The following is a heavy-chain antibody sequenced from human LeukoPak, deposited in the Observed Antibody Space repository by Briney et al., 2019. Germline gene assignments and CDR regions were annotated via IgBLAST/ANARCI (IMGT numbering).Heavy chain of an antibody. Sequence: PSETLSLTCAVYGGSFSGYYWSWIRQPPGKGLEWIGEINHSGSTNYNPSLKSRVTISVDTSKNQFSLKLSSVTAADTAEYYCARPAAAGTGGDYWGQGTLVTVSS. V-gene: IGHV4-34*01. D-gene: IGHD6-13*01. CDR2: INHSGST. CDR3: ARPAAAGTGGDY. J-gene: IGHJ4*02. CDR1: GGSFSGYY.